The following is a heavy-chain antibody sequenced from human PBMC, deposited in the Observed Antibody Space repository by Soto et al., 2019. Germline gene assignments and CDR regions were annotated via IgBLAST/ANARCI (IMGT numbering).Heavy chain of an antibody. Sequence: QVQLQESGPGLVKPSQTLSLTCTVSGGSISSGGYYWSWIRQHPGKGLEWIGYIYYSGSTYYNPSIKSRVSIAVDTSKNQFSLKRSSVTAADTAVYYCARSSQSTVTTFDSWGQGTLVTVSS. CDR1: GGSISSGGYY. V-gene: IGHV4-31*03. D-gene: IGHD4-17*01. J-gene: IGHJ5*01. CDR3: ARSSQSTVTTFDS. CDR2: IYYSGST.